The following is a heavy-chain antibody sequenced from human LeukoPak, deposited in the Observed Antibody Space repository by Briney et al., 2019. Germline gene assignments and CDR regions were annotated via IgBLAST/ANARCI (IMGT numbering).Heavy chain of an antibody. V-gene: IGHV3-33*01. Sequence: GGSLRLSCAASGFTFSSYGMHWVRQAPGKGLEWVALIYYDGSHTHYSDSVKGRFTISRDNSKNTVDPQMNSLRVEDTAVYYCARNFIWYFDYWGRGSPVTVSS. CDR1: GFTFSSYG. D-gene: IGHD3-3*01. CDR2: IYYDGSHT. CDR3: ARNFIWYFDY. J-gene: IGHJ2*01.